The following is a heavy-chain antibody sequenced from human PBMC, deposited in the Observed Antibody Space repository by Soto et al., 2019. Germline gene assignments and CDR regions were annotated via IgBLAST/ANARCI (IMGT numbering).Heavy chain of an antibody. CDR2: IYYSGST. CDR1: GGSISSYY. V-gene: IGHV4-59*08. J-gene: IGHJ6*03. CDR3: ARRFGGKGVGGMEEPYYYMDG. Sequence: SETLSLTCTVSGGSISSYYWSWIRQPPGKGLEWIGYIYYSGSTNYNPSLKSRVTISVDTSKNQFSLKLSSVTAADTAVYYCARRFGGKGVGGMEEPYYYMDGWGKGTTVTVSS. D-gene: IGHD3-16*01.